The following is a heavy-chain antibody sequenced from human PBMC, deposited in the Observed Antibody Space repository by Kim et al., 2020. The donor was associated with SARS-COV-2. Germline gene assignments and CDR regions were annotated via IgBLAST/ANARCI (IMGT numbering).Heavy chain of an antibody. CDR1: GGSFSGYY. D-gene: IGHD6-13*01. CDR2: INHSGST. J-gene: IGHJ5*02. Sequence: SETLSLTCAVYGGSFSGYYWSWIRQPPGKGLEWIGEINHSGSTNYNPSLKSRVTISVDTSKNQFSLKLSSVTAADTAVYYCARGQAAAGVKRFDPWGQGTLVTVSS. CDR3: ARGQAAAGVKRFDP. V-gene: IGHV4-34*01.